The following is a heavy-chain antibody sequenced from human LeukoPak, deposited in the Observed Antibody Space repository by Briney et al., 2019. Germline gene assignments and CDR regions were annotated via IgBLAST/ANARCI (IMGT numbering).Heavy chain of an antibody. CDR2: FDPEDGET. J-gene: IGHJ4*02. CDR3: AAVGLTGDPMAIDY. V-gene: IGHV1-24*01. CDR1: GYTLTELS. D-gene: IGHD7-27*01. Sequence: ASVKVSCKVSGYTLTELSMHWVRQAPGKGLEWMGGFDPEDGETIYAQKFQGRVTMTEDTSTDTAYMELSSLRSEDTAVYYCAAVGLTGDPMAIDYWGQGALVTVSS.